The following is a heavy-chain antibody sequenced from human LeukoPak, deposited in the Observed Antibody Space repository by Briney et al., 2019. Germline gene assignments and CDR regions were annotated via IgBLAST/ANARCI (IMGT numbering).Heavy chain of an antibody. D-gene: IGHD3-10*01. CDR2: ISSSSSYI. Sequence: GGSLRLSCTASGFTFSSYSMNWVRQAPGKGLEWVSSISSSSSYIYYADSVKGRFTISRDNAKNSLYLQMNSLRAEDTAVYYCARDYVEYGSGSYYFSYWGQGTLVTVSS. J-gene: IGHJ4*02. CDR1: GFTFSSYS. CDR3: ARDYVEYGSGSYYFSY. V-gene: IGHV3-21*01.